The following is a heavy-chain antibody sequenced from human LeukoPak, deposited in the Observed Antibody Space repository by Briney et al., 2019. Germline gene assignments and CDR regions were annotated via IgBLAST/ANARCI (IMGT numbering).Heavy chain of an antibody. Sequence: GGSLRLSCAASGFTFSSYAMSRVRQAPGKGLEWVSAISGSGGSTYYADSVKGRFTISRDNSKNTLYLQMNSLRAEDTAVYYCAKDRQTYYYGSGSYFPGYWGQGTLVTVSS. V-gene: IGHV3-23*01. CDR2: ISGSGGST. D-gene: IGHD3-10*01. J-gene: IGHJ4*02. CDR1: GFTFSSYA. CDR3: AKDRQTYYYGSGSYFPGY.